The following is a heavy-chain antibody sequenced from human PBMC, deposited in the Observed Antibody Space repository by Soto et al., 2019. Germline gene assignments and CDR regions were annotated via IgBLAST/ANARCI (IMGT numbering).Heavy chain of an antibody. CDR3: ARRYDSSAYYRLDY. V-gene: IGHV3-33*01. CDR2: IWYDGSNK. CDR1: VFTFSSYG. Sequence: VGSLRLSCAASVFTFSSYGMHCVRHSPGKWLEWVPVIWYDGSNKYYADSVKGRFTISRDNSKNTLYLQMNSLRAEDTAVYYCARRYDSSAYYRLDYWGQGTLVTLSS. D-gene: IGHD3-22*01. J-gene: IGHJ4*02.